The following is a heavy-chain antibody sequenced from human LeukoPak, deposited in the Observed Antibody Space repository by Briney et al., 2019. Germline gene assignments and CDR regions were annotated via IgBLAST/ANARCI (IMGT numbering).Heavy chain of an antibody. CDR3: ARDVGYRYAQMFFDI. D-gene: IGHD5-18*01. CDR2: ISYDGSNK. Sequence: GGSLRLSCAASGFTFSSYGMHWVRQAPGKGLEWVAVISYDGSNKYYADSVKGRFTMSRDNAKNSLYLQMNSLRAEDTAMYYCARDVGYRYAQMFFDIWGQGTMVTVSS. CDR1: GFTFSSYG. V-gene: IGHV3-30*03. J-gene: IGHJ3*02.